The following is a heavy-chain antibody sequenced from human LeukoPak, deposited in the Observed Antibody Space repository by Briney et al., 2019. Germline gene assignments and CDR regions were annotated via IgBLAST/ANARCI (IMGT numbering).Heavy chain of an antibody. V-gene: IGHV1-2*02. J-gene: IGHJ4*02. D-gene: IGHD5-18*01. Sequence: ASVKVSCKASGYTFTDYYIHWVRQAPGQGLEWMGWINPNSGGTNYAQRFQGRVTMTRDTSISTAYMELSRLRSDDTAVYYCASLTAMVTSGDYWGQGTLVTVSS. CDR2: INPNSGGT. CDR3: ASLTAMVTSGDY. CDR1: GYTFTDYY.